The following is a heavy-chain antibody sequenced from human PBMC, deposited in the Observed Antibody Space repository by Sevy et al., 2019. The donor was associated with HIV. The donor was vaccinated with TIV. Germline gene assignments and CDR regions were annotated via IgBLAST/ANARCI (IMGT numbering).Heavy chain of an antibody. D-gene: IGHD4-4*01. J-gene: IGHJ5*02. Sequence: SETLSLTCAVSGYSISSGYYWGWIRQPPGKGLEWIGSIYHSGSTYYNPSLKSRVTISVDTSKNQFSLKLSSVTAADTAVYYCARGAVTTYNWFDPWGQGTLVTVSS. CDR1: GYSISSGYY. V-gene: IGHV4-38-2*01. CDR3: ARGAVTTYNWFDP. CDR2: IYHSGST.